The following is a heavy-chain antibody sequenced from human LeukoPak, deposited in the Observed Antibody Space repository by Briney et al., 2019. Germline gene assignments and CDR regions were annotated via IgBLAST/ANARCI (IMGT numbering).Heavy chain of an antibody. V-gene: IGHV3-30*18. Sequence: GGSLRLSCAASGFTFSAYGMHWVRQAPGKGLEWVALISPDGGDKFYTDSVKGRFTISRDNSKNTLYLQMSSLRAEDTAVYYCAKRPASGSYVGAFDIWGQGTMVTVSS. CDR1: GFTFSAYG. CDR3: AKRPASGSYVGAFDI. D-gene: IGHD3-10*01. J-gene: IGHJ3*02. CDR2: ISPDGGDK.